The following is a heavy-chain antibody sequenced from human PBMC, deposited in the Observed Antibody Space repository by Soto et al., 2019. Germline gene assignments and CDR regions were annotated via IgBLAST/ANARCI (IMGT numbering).Heavy chain of an antibody. J-gene: IGHJ4*02. V-gene: IGHV3-48*02. Sequence: GGSMRLSCAASGFTFSSYSMNWVRQAPGKGLEWVSYISSSSSTIYYADSVKGRFTISRDNAKNSLYLQMNSLRDEDTAVYYCARDYYDSSGYLVTFDYWGQGTLVTVSS. CDR1: GFTFSSYS. CDR3: ARDYYDSSGYLVTFDY. D-gene: IGHD3-22*01. CDR2: ISSSSSTI.